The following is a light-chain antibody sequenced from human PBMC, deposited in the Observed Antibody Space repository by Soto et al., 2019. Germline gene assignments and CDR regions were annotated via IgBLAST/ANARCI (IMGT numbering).Light chain of an antibody. Sequence: EIVMTQSPATLSVSPGERATLSCRASQSVSNNLAWYQQKPGQAPRLLIYGAFTRATGVPARFSGSGSGTDFTLTISSLQSEDFAAYYCQQYNNRPLTFGGGTKMEIK. J-gene: IGKJ4*01. CDR2: GAF. CDR3: QQYNNRPLT. CDR1: QSVSNN. V-gene: IGKV3-15*01.